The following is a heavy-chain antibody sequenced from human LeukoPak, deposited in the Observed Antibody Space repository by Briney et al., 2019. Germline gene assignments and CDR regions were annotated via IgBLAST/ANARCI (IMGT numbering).Heavy chain of an antibody. CDR3: AREGYRSSWYPPFDY. D-gene: IGHD6-13*01. CDR2: IYYSGST. V-gene: IGHV4-39*02. CDR1: GVSISSSSYY. Sequence: SETLSLTCTVSGVSISSSSYYWGWIRQPPGKGLEWIGSIYYSGSTYYNPSLKSRVTISVDTSKNQFSLKLSSVTAADTAVYYCAREGYRSSWYPPFDYWGQGTLVTVSS. J-gene: IGHJ4*02.